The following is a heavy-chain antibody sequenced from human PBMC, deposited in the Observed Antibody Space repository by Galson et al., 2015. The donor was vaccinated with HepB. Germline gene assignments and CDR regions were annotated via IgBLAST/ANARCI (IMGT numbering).Heavy chain of an antibody. D-gene: IGHD6-13*01. J-gene: IGHJ4*02. CDR1: GYSFTTYW. V-gene: IGHV5-51*01. CDR2: IYPGDSDT. Sequence: QSGAEVKKPGESLKISCKGSGYSFTTYWIGWVRQMPGKGLEWMGIIYPGDSDTRYSPSFQGQVTISADKSISTAYLQWSSLKASDTAMYYCARHPRSDTSSWYADYWGQGTLVTVSS. CDR3: ARHPRSDTSSWYADY.